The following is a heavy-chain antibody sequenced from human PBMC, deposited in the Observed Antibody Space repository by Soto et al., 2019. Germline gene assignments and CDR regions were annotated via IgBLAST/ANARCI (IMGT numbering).Heavy chain of an antibody. CDR2: IYYSGST. D-gene: IGHD4-17*01. V-gene: IGHV4-39*01. J-gene: IGHJ4*02. Sequence: QLQLQESGPGLVKPSETLSLTCTVSGGSISSSTYYWGWIRQPPGKWVEWIGSIYYSGSTYYNPTLKSRVTISGDTSKDQFALKLSSVTVADTAVYYCANSYGDYVSYWGQGTPVTVSS. CDR1: GGSISSSTYY. CDR3: ANSYGDYVSY.